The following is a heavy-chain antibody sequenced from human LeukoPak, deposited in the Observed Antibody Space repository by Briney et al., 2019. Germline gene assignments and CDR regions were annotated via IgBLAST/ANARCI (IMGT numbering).Heavy chain of an antibody. CDR1: GFTFSSYG. V-gene: IGHV3-30*03. CDR3: ARADSSGYQRQFDY. CDR2: ISYDGSNK. D-gene: IGHD3-22*01. J-gene: IGHJ4*02. Sequence: GRSLRLSCAASGFTFSSYGMHWVRQAPGKGLEWVAVISYDGSNKYYADSVKGRFTISRDNSKNTLYLQMNSLRAEDTAVYYCARADSSGYQRQFDYWGQGTLVTVSS.